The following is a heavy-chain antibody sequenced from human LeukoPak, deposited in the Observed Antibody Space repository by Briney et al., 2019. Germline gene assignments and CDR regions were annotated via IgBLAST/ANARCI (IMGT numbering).Heavy chain of an antibody. D-gene: IGHD6-19*01. J-gene: IGHJ5*02. V-gene: IGHV3-21*01. CDR1: GFTFSSYS. CDR3: AREMLAAVAAQS. Sequence: GGSLRLSCAASGFTFSSYSMNWVRQAPGKGLEWVSSISSSSSYIYYAVSVKGRFTISRDNAKNSLYLQMNSLRAEDTAVYYCAREMLAAVAAQSWGQGTLVTVSS. CDR2: ISSSSSYI.